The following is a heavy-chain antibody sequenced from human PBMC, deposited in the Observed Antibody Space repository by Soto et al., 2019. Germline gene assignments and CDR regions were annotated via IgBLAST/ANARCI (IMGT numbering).Heavy chain of an antibody. CDR3: ARLVYDTRLNYRYLDS. Sequence: QVLLHESGPGLVKPSGTLSLTCTVSGVSISRGDWWSWVRPAPGKELQWIGEIHHSAGTSSHPSLRSRVSLSVDTSKNQFSLNLKSVTAADTGVYYCARLVYDTRLNYRYLDSWGQGLLVTLSS. CDR1: GVSISRGDW. V-gene: IGHV4-4*02. D-gene: IGHD3-16*02. J-gene: IGHJ4*02. CDR2: IHHSAGT.